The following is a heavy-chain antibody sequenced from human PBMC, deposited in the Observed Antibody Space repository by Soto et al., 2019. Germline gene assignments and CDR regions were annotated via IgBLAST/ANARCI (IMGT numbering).Heavy chain of an antibody. J-gene: IGHJ4*02. CDR2: ISGSATNT. V-gene: IGHV3-23*01. CDR3: AKGYYDILTGLDY. CDR1: GFTFSNYA. Sequence: EVQLLESGGGLVQPGGSLRLSCAASGFTFSNYAMNWVRQAPGKGLEWVSVISGSATNTYYTDSVKGRFIISRDNSNNTLSLQMNSLRVEDTAVYYCAKGYYDILTGLDYWGQGSLVTVSS. D-gene: IGHD3-9*01.